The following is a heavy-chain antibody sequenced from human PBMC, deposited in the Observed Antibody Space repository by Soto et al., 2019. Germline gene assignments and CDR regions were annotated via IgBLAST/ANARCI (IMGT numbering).Heavy chain of an antibody. CDR1: GGSISSGGYS. D-gene: IGHD3-9*01. V-gene: IGHV4-30-2*01. CDR2: IYHSGST. Sequence: SETLSLTCAVSGGSISSGGYSWSWIRQPPGKGLEWIGYIYHSGSTYYNPSLKSRVTISVDRSKNQFSLKLSAVTAADTAVYYCATYYDSFNYWGQGTLVTVDS. J-gene: IGHJ4*02. CDR3: ATYYDSFNY.